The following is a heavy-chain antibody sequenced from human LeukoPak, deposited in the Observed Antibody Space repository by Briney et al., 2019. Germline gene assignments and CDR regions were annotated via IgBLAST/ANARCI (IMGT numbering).Heavy chain of an antibody. CDR1: GFTFSSYW. J-gene: IGHJ3*02. Sequence: GGSLRLSCAASGFTFSSYWMTWVRQAPGKGLEWVANVKRDGTKKHYVDSVKGRFTISRNNAKNSLYLEMNSLTAEDTAVYYCANYYDSSGYYALDMWGQGTMVTVS. CDR2: VKRDGTKK. D-gene: IGHD3-22*01. V-gene: IGHV3-7*01. CDR3: ANYYDSSGYYALDM.